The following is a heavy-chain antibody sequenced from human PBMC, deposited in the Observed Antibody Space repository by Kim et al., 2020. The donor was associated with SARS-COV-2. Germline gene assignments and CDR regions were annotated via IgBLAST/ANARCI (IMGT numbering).Heavy chain of an antibody. CDR1: GFIFSSYA. CDR2: ISDDGSNK. D-gene: IGHD3-22*01. V-gene: IGHV3-30*04. CDR3: ARDGSVYYYENTGYFSGFIDF. Sequence: GGSLRLSCAASGFIFSSYALHWVRQAPGKGLEWVALISDDGSNKYYADSVKGRFTISRDNSKNTLYLQMNSLRPEDTAVYSCARDGSVYYYENTGYFSGFIDFWGQGTLVTVSS. J-gene: IGHJ4*02.